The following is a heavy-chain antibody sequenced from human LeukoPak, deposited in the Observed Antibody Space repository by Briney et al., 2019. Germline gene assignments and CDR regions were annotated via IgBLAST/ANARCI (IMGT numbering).Heavy chain of an antibody. J-gene: IGHJ5*02. Sequence: SETLSLTCTVSGGSISSYYWSWIRQPAGKGLEWIGRIYTSARTNYNPSLKSRVTIPVDKSKNQFSLKLSSMTAADTVVYYCARDLRTVTTNWFDPWGEGALVTVSS. D-gene: IGHD4-17*01. CDR3: ARDLRTVTTNWFDP. V-gene: IGHV4-4*07. CDR2: IYTSART. CDR1: GGSISSYY.